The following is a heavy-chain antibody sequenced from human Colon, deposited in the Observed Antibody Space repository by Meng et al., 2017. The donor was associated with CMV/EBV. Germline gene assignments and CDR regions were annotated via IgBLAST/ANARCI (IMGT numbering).Heavy chain of an antibody. Sequence: GESLKISCVVSGFSVSAFSMNWVRQAPGKGPEWIAHIGLGNEVVYGDSARGRLIISRDNAKNSLYLQMNSLRAEDTAVYYCARDGTVYYYGMDVWGQGTTVTVSS. J-gene: IGHJ6*02. CDR3: ARDGTVYYYGMDV. D-gene: IGHD1-1*01. CDR2: IGLGNEV. V-gene: IGHV3-48*04. CDR1: GFSVSAFS.